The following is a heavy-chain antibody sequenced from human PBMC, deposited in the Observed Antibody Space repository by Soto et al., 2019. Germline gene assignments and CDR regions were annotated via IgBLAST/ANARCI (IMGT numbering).Heavy chain of an antibody. D-gene: IGHD3-22*01. CDR3: ARVMIVVVAPDFDY. CDR1: GYTFNSYG. V-gene: IGHV1-18*01. CDR2: ISAYNGNT. Sequence: ASVEVSCEACGYTFNSYGISWARQDPGQGLEWMGWISAYNGNTNYAQKLQGRVTMTTDTSTSTAYMELRSLRSDDTAVYYCARVMIVVVAPDFDYWGQGTPVTVSA. J-gene: IGHJ4*02.